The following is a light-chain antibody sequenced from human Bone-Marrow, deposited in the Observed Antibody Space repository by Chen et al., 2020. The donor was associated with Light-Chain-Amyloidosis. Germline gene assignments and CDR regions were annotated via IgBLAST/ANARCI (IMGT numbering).Light chain of an antibody. J-gene: IGLJ2*01. CDR1: DLPTKY. CDR2: RDT. Sequence: SYELTQPPSVSVSPGQTARITCSGDDLPTKYAYWYQQKPDQAPVLVIQRDTERPSGISERFTDSSSGTTAKLTISGVQAEDEADYHCQSADSSGTYEVIFGGGTKLTVL. V-gene: IGLV3-25*03. CDR3: QSADSSGTYEVI.